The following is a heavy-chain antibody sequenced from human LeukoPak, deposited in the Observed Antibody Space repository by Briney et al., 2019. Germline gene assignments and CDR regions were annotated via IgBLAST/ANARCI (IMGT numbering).Heavy chain of an antibody. CDR1: GYTFRSYP. J-gene: IGHJ4*02. CDR3: ARGGIGDPLRGDY. D-gene: IGHD3-16*01. CDR2: INTNTGNP. V-gene: IGHV7-4-1*02. Sequence: EASVKVSCKASGYTFRSYPMNWVRQAPGQGLEWMGWINTNTGNPTYAQGFTGRFVFSLDTSVSTAYLQIRSLKAEDTAVYYCARGGIGDPLRGDYWDQGTLVTVSS.